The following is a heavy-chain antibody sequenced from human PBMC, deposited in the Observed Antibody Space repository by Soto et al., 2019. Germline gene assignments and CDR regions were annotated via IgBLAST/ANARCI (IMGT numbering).Heavy chain of an antibody. V-gene: IGHV1-46*01. CDR1: GYTFTSYY. D-gene: IGHD2-21*02. J-gene: IGHJ4*02. CDR3: ARDGAGVVVVTAIPYDY. Sequence: QVQLVQSGAEVKKPGASVKVSCKASGYTFTSYYMHWVRQAPGQGLEWMGIINPSGGSTSYAQKFQGRVTMTRDTSTSTVYMELSRLRSEDTAVYYCARDGAGVVVVTAIPYDYWGQGTLVTVSS. CDR2: INPSGGST.